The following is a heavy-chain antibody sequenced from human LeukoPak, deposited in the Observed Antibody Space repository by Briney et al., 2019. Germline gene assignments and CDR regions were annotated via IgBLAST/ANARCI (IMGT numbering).Heavy chain of an antibody. D-gene: IGHD3-22*01. Sequence: ASVKVSCKASGYTFTGYYMHWVRQAPGQGLEWMGWINPNSGGTNYAQKFQGRVTMTRDTSISTAYMELSSLRSEDTAVYYCARVSGYYYNGWFDPWGQGTLVTVSS. V-gene: IGHV1-2*02. CDR2: INPNSGGT. CDR1: GYTFTGYY. CDR3: ARVSGYYYNGWFDP. J-gene: IGHJ5*02.